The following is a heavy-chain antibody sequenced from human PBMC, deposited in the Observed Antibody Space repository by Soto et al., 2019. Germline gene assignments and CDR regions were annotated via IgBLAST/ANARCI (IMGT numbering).Heavy chain of an antibody. Sequence: PGGSLRLSYTVSGVTFSNYAMNWVRQAPGKGLEWVSSLSGSGGTTYYADSVKGRFIITRDNSKNTLYRLMNSLRAEDTALYYCAKQRADYGSGADTFYFDSWGQGALVTVSS. CDR3: AKQRADYGSGADTFYFDS. J-gene: IGHJ4*02. CDR2: LSGSGGTT. D-gene: IGHD3-10*01. V-gene: IGHV3-23*01. CDR1: GVTFSNYA.